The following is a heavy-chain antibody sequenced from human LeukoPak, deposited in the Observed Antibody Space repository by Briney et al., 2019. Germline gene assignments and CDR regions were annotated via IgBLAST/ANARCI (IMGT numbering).Heavy chain of an antibody. J-gene: IGHJ6*03. CDR3: AREPRYCSRTTSCYHANYFYYMDV. CDR1: GGSISSYY. V-gene: IGHV4-59*01. Sequence: SETLSLTCTVSGGSISSYYWSWIRQPPGKGLERIGYIYYSWSTSYNPSPKSRVTISVDTSKNQFSLKLNSVTAADTAVYYCAREPRYCSRTTSCYHANYFYYMDVWGKGTTVTVSS. D-gene: IGHD2-2*01. CDR2: IYYSWST.